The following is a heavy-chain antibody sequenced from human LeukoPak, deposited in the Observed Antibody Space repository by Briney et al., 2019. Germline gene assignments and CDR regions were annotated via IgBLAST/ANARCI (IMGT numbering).Heavy chain of an antibody. CDR2: ISAYNGNT. V-gene: IGHV1-18*01. CDR1: GYTFTIYG. Sequence: ASVKVSCKASGYTFTIYGISWVRQAPGQGLEWMGWISAYNGNTNYAQKLQGRVTMTTDTSTSTAYMELRSLRSDDTAVYYCARARTPHVLLWFGELLYWGQGTLVTVSS. CDR3: ARARTPHVLLWFGELLY. D-gene: IGHD3-10*01. J-gene: IGHJ4*02.